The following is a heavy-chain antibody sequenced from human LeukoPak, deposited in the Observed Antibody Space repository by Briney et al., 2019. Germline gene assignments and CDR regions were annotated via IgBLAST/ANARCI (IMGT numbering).Heavy chain of an antibody. D-gene: IGHD6-19*01. CDR3: ARDLWYSSGW. CDR2: IKQDGSEK. V-gene: IGHV3-7*01. Sequence: GGSLRLSCAASGFTFSSYAMSWVRQAPGKGLEWVANIKQDGSEKYYVDSVKGRFTISRDNAKNSLYLQMNSLRAEDTAVYYCARDLWYSSGWWGQGTLVTVSS. J-gene: IGHJ4*02. CDR1: GFTFSSYA.